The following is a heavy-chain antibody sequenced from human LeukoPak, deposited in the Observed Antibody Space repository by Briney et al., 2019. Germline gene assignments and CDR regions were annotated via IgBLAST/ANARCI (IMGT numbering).Heavy chain of an antibody. D-gene: IGHD1-26*01. CDR3: ARVARSEWELLLLDY. Sequence: ASVKVSCKASGYTFTSYGISWVRQAPGQGLEWMGWISAYNGNTNYAQKLQGRVTMTTDTSTSTAYMELRSLRSDDTAVYYCARVARSEWELLLLDYWGRGTLVTVSS. J-gene: IGHJ4*02. V-gene: IGHV1-18*01. CDR2: ISAYNGNT. CDR1: GYTFTSYG.